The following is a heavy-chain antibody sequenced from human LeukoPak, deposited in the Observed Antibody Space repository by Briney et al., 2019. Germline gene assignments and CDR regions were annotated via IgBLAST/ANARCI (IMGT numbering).Heavy chain of an antibody. CDR1: GSTFSSYS. CDR3: ARGVIAVAGLFDY. V-gene: IGHV3-21*01. Sequence: GGSLRLSCAASGSTFSSYSMNWVRQAPGKGLEWVSSISSSSSYIYYADPVKGRFTISRDNAKNSLYLQMNSLRAEDTAVYYCARGVIAVAGLFDYWGQGTLVTVSS. D-gene: IGHD6-19*01. J-gene: IGHJ4*02. CDR2: ISSSSSYI.